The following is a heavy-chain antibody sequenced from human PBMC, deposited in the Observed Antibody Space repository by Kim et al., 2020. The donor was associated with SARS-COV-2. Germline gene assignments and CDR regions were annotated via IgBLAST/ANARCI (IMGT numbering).Heavy chain of an antibody. V-gene: IGHV3-21*01. CDR1: GFTFSSYS. J-gene: IGHJ6*02. CDR2: ISSSSSYI. CDR3: ARDNYGSGSYYPQLYYYYGMDV. D-gene: IGHD3-10*01. Sequence: GGSLRLSCAASGFTFSSYSMNWVRQAPGKGLEWVSSISSSSSYIYYADSVKGRFTISRDNAKNSLYLQMNSLRAEDTAVYYCARDNYGSGSYYPQLYYYYGMDVWGQGTTVTVSS.